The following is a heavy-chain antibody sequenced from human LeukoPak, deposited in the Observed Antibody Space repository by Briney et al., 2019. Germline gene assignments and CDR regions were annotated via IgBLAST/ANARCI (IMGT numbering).Heavy chain of an antibody. CDR1: GFSFDDYA. D-gene: IGHD5-18*01. CDR2: ISWNGGFI. V-gene: IGHV3-9*01. J-gene: IGHJ6*02. Sequence: GGSLRLYCTASGFSFDDYAMHWVRQAPGKGLEWVSGISWNGGFIGYADSVKGRFTISRDNAKNSLYLQMNSLRVEDTALYYCAKDGRISPDTVMVCDGMDVWGQGTTVTVSS. CDR3: AKDGRISPDTVMVCDGMDV.